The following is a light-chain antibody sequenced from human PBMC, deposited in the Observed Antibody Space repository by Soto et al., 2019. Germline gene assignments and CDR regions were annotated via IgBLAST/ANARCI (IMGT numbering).Light chain of an antibody. V-gene: IGKV3-20*01. J-gene: IGKJ5*01. Sequence: EIVLTQSPDTLSLSPGGRATLSRRASPSVTTRLAWYQQKPGQPPMLLISGASVRASGVPVRISGSGSGTAFTLTISRLEPEDVALDYCQQYCGSPITCGLGTRLEV. CDR1: PSVTTR. CDR3: QQYCGSPIT. CDR2: GAS.